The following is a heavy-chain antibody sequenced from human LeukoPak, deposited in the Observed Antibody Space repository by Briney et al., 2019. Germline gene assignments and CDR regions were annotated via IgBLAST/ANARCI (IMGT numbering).Heavy chain of an antibody. Sequence: GGSLRLSCAASRFTFSSYWMSWVRQAPGKGLEWVANIKQDGSEKYYVDSVKGRFTISRDNAKISLYLQMNSLRAEDTAVYYCAKDLVGSWGPESWGQGTLVTVSS. D-gene: IGHD2-2*01. J-gene: IGHJ5*02. V-gene: IGHV3-7*01. CDR2: IKQDGSEK. CDR3: AKDLVGSWGPES. CDR1: RFTFSSYW.